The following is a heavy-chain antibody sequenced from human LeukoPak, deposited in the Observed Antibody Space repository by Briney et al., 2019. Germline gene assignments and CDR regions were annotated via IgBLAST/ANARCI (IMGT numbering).Heavy chain of an antibody. Sequence: SETLSLTCTVSGGSLSSSSYYWGWIRQPPGTGLEWLGSIYYSGSTYYNPSLKSRVTISVDTSKNQFSLKLSSVTAADTAVYYCAITRSEYCSSTSCYPPPAAHFDYWGQGTLVTVSS. CDR2: IYYSGST. J-gene: IGHJ4*02. CDR1: GGSLSSSSYY. V-gene: IGHV4-39*01. D-gene: IGHD2-2*01. CDR3: AITRSEYCSSTSCYPPPAAHFDY.